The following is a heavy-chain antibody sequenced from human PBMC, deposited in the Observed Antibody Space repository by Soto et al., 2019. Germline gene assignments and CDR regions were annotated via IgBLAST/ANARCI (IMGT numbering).Heavy chain of an antibody. Sequence: SVKVSCKASGGTFSSYAISWVRQAPGQGLEWMGGIIPIFGTANYAQRFQGRVTITADESTSTAYMELSSLRSEDTAVYYCERGAPFGEVDYWGQGTLVTVSS. CDR1: GGTFSSYA. J-gene: IGHJ4*02. V-gene: IGHV1-69*13. D-gene: IGHD3-3*01. CDR3: ERGAPFGEVDY. CDR2: IIPIFGTA.